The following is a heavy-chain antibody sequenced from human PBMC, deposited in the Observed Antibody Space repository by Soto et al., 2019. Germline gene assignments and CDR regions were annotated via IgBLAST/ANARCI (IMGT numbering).Heavy chain of an antibody. J-gene: IGHJ5*01. CDR3: ARHGSPRPPGNWFDS. CDR2: IIAGSKDT. V-gene: IGHV1-3*01. CDR1: GYTFSTYA. Sequence: QVELVQSGAEVKEPGASVKLSCKASGYTFSTYAMHWVRQAPGQSLEWMGWIIAGSKDTRSSQKFQGRVTFTSDTSANIGYMELRSLRSEDTAVYYCARHGSPRPPGNWFDSWSQGTLVTVSS. D-gene: IGHD3-10*01.